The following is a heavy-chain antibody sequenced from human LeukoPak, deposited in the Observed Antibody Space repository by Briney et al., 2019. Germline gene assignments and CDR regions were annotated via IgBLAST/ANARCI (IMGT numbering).Heavy chain of an antibody. Sequence: SVKVSCKASGGTFSSYAISWVRQAPGQGLEWMGRIIPILGIANYAQKFQGRVTITSDKSTSTAYMELSSLRSEDTAVYYCASIEYSSSWYWSYGMDVWGQGTTVTVSS. D-gene: IGHD6-13*01. CDR2: IIPILGIA. V-gene: IGHV1-69*04. CDR3: ASIEYSSSWYWSYGMDV. CDR1: GGTFSSYA. J-gene: IGHJ6*02.